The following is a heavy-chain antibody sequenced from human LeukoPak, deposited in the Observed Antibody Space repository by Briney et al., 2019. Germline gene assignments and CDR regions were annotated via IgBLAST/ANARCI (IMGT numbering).Heavy chain of an antibody. CDR2: IIPIFGTA. J-gene: IGHJ6*03. V-gene: IGHV1-69*05. D-gene: IGHD2-2*01. CDR1: GGTFSSYA. Sequence: GASVKVSCKASGGTFSSYAISWVRQAPGQGLEWMGRIIPIFGTANYAQKFQGRVTITTDESTSTAYMELSSLRSEDTAVYYCARGEEVVPAAMRAYYYYYYMDVWGKGTTVTVSS. CDR3: ARGEEVVPAAMRAYYYYYYMDV.